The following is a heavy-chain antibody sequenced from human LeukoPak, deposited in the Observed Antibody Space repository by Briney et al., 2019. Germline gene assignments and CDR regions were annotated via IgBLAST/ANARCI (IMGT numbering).Heavy chain of an antibody. CDR3: ASLYGSGKRWVDP. V-gene: IGHV3-72*01. CDR2: TRNKANGYAT. Sequence: GGSLRLSCAASGFTFSDHYMDWVRQAPGKGLEWVGRTRNKANGYATEYAASVKGRFTISRDDSKNSLYLQMNSLKTEDTAVYYCASLYGSGKRWVDPWGQGTLVTVSS. CDR1: GFTFSDHY. J-gene: IGHJ5*02. D-gene: IGHD3-10*01.